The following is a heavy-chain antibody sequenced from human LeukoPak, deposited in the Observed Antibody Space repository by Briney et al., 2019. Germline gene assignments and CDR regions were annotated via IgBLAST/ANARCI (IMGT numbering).Heavy chain of an antibody. Sequence: GESLKISCKGSGYPFTSFWIGGVRQMPGKGLEWRGIIYPGDSYTRYSPSFQGQVTISADKSISTAYLQWSSLKASDTAMYYCARAAQAARPQSFDYWGQGTLVTVSS. CDR3: ARAAQAARPQSFDY. CDR2: IYPGDSYT. CDR1: GYPFTSFW. D-gene: IGHD6-6*01. J-gene: IGHJ4*02. V-gene: IGHV5-51*01.